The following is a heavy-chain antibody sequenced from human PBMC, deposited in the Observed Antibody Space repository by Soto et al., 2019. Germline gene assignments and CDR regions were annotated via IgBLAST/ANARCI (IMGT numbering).Heavy chain of an antibody. CDR1: XXXXXXXX. CDR3: AGEAYCGGDCYDHY. J-gene: IGHJ4*02. CDR2: IYYSGST. D-gene: IGHD2-21*01. V-gene: IGHV4-59*01. Sequence: XPETLSLTCTXXXXXXXXXXWXXIXXXPGKGLEWIGYIYYSGSTNYNPSLKSRVTISVDTSKNQFSLKLSSVTAADTAVYYCAGEAYCGGDCYDHYWGQGTLVTVSS.